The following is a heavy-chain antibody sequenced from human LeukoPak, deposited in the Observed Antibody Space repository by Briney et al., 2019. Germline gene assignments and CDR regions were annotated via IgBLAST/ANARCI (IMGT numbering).Heavy chain of an antibody. V-gene: IGHV1-8*03. J-gene: IGHJ6*03. CDR3: ARGRYSSGWYFYYYYYMDV. CDR1: GYTFTSYD. CDR2: MNPNSGST. D-gene: IGHD6-19*01. Sequence: ASVKVSCKASGYTFTSYDINWVRQATGQGLEWMGWMNPNSGSTGYAQKFQGRVTITRNTSISTAYMELSSLRSEDTAVYYCARGRYSSGWYFYYYYYMDVWGKGTTVTVSS.